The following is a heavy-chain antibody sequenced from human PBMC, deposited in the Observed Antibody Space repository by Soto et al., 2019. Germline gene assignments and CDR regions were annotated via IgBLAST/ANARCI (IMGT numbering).Heavy chain of an antibody. Sequence: EVQLLESGGGLVQPGGSLRLSCAASGFTFSSYAMSWVRQAPGKGLEWVSVISGSGDSTYYADSVRGRFTISRDNSKNTPYLQMNGLRAEDTAVYYCAKDRDGAAAGPTKFYGMDVWGQGPTVTVSS. D-gene: IGHD6-13*01. CDR3: AKDRDGAAAGPTKFYGMDV. CDR1: GFTFSSYA. V-gene: IGHV3-23*01. CDR2: ISGSGDST. J-gene: IGHJ6*02.